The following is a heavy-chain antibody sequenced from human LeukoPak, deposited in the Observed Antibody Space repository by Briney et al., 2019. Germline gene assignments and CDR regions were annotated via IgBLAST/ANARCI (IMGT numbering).Heavy chain of an antibody. CDR1: GYSISSGYY. D-gene: IGHD1-1*01. J-gene: IGHJ4*02. CDR2: IYYSGST. CDR3: ARYRGTFDY. Sequence: SETLSLTCAVSGYSISSGYYWGWIRQPPGKGLEGIGYIYYSGSTNYNPSLKSRVTISVDTSKNQFSLKLSSVTAADAAVYYCARYRGTFDYWGQGTLVTVSS. V-gene: IGHV4-61*01.